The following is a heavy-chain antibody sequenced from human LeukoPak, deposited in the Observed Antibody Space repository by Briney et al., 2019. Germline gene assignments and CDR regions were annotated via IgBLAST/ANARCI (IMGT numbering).Heavy chain of an antibody. Sequence: ASVKVSCKTSGYSFTAYFMHWVRLAPGQGLEWMGWIDPNSGGTNYAQKFQGRVTMTRDTSISTAYMELSSLMSDDTAIYYCARGLSYDGDDYWGQGNLVTVSS. J-gene: IGHJ4*02. D-gene: IGHD3-22*01. CDR3: ARGLSYDGDDY. CDR1: GYSFTAYF. CDR2: IDPNSGGT. V-gene: IGHV1-2*02.